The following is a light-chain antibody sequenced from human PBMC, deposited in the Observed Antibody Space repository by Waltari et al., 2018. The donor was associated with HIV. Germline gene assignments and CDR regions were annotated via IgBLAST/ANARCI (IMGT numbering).Light chain of an antibody. CDR3: QQYNNWPRT. Sequence: EIVMTQSQVLLSVSPGERGTLSCRASQSINNTLAWYQHKPGQAPRLLIYGASTRATGIPARFSGSGSGTDFSLNISTLQSEDFAVYYCQQYNNWPRTFGRGTKVEIK. CDR2: GAS. CDR1: QSINNT. V-gene: IGKV3-15*01. J-gene: IGKJ4*02.